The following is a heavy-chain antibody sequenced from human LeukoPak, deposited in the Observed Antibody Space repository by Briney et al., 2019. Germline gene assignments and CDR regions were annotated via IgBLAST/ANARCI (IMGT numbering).Heavy chain of an antibody. CDR2: IYYSGST. V-gene: IGHV4-59*12. CDR3: ARENCSGGSCYPIYYYYYMDV. CDR1: GGSISSYY. D-gene: IGHD2-15*01. Sequence: PSETLSLTCTVSGGSISSYYWSWIRQPPGKGLEWIGYIYYSGSTNYNPSLKSRVTISVDTSKNQFSLKLSSVTAADTAVYYCARENCSGGSCYPIYYYYYMDVWGKGTTVTVSS. J-gene: IGHJ6*03.